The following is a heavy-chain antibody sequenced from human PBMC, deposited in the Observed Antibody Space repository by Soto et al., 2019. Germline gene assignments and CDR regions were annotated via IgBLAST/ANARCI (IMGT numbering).Heavy chain of an antibody. J-gene: IGHJ6*02. CDR2: IIPVFGTA. D-gene: IGHD4-17*01. CDR1: GGTLSNYG. V-gene: IGHV1-69*12. CDR3: ARGDATKIIVTTYYGMDV. Sequence: QVQLVQSGAEVKKPGSSVKVSCKASGGTLSNYGVSWVRQAPGQGLEWLGGIIPVFGTANYGHKFQGRLTISAYESTSTVYMDVSSLRSEDTAVYSCARGDATKIIVTTYYGMDVWGQGTTVTVSS.